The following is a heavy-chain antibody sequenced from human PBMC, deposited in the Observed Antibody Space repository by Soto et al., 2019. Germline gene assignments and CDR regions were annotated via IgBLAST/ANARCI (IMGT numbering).Heavy chain of an antibody. CDR1: GYSFTSYW. D-gene: IGHD5-12*01. V-gene: IGHV5-51*01. J-gene: IGHJ4*02. CDR2: IYPGDSDT. CDR3: ATMARDSGYDFDY. Sequence: LGESLKISCNGSGYSFTSYWIGWVRQMPGKGLEWMGIIYPGDSDTRYSLSFQGQVTISADKSISTAYLQWSSLKASDTAMYYCATMARDSGYDFDYWGQGTLVTVSS.